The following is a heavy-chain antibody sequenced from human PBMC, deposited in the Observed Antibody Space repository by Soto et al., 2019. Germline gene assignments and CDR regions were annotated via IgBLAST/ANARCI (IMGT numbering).Heavy chain of an antibody. J-gene: IGHJ4*02. CDR3: AKERGRARDILTVYSDS. V-gene: IGHV3-30*18. Sequence: GGSLSLSCAASGFTFSSYGMHWVRQAPGKGLEWVAVISYDGSNKYYADSVKGRFTISRDNSKNTLYLQMNSLRAEDTAVYYCAKERGRARDILTVYSDSWGLGTLVTVSS. CDR1: GFTFSSYG. D-gene: IGHD3-9*01. CDR2: ISYDGSNK.